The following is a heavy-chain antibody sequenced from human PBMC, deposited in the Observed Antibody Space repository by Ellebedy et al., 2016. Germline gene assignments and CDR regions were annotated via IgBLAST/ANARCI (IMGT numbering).Heavy chain of an antibody. Sequence: KVSCXGSGYSFTTYWIGWVRQMPGEGLEWMGIIFLRDSTTKYSPSFQGQVTISADTSINTAYLQWDSLKASDTAMYYCATQGYCSGGSCFPPYYYGMDVWGQGTTVTVSS. J-gene: IGHJ6*02. V-gene: IGHV5-51*01. CDR1: GYSFTTYW. D-gene: IGHD2-15*01. CDR3: ATQGYCSGGSCFPPYYYGMDV. CDR2: IFLRDSTT.